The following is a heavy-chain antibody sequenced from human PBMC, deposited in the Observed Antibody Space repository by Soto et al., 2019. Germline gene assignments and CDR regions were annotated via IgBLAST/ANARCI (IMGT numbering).Heavy chain of an antibody. CDR3: ARGRVVAARRWFDP. D-gene: IGHD6-6*01. CDR1: GGSFSGYY. Sequence: PSETLSLTCAVYGGSFSGYYWSWIRQPPGKGLEWIGEINHSGSTNYNPSLKSRVTISVDTSKNQFSLKLSSVTAADTAVYYCARGRVVAARRWFDPWGQGTLVTVSS. J-gene: IGHJ5*02. V-gene: IGHV4-34*01. CDR2: INHSGST.